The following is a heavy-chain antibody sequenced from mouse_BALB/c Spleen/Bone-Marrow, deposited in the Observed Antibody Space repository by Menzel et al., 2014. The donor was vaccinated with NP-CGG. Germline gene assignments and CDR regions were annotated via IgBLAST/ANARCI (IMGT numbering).Heavy chain of an antibody. CDR2: IYPGDGDS. D-gene: IGHD1-1*01. CDR3: ARALSVVTPMDY. V-gene: IGHV1-82*01. Sequence: QVQLQQSGPELVRPGASVKISCKASGYEFSDSWMNWVKQRPGQGLEWIGRIYPGDGDSIYNGKFKGKATLTSDKFSSSTYMQLSSVTSVDSAVYFCARALSVVTPMDYWGQGTSVTVSS. J-gene: IGHJ4*01. CDR1: GYEFSDSW.